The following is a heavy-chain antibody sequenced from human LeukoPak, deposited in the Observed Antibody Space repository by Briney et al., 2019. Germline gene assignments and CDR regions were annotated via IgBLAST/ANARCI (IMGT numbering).Heavy chain of an antibody. CDR1: GFTFSSYS. Sequence: GGSLRLSCAASGFTFSSYSMNWVRQAPGKGLEWVSYISSSSSTIYYADSVKGRFTISRDNAKNSLYLQMNSLRAEDTAVYYCARVEDGDGGFYWGQGTLVTVSS. J-gene: IGHJ4*02. D-gene: IGHD4-23*01. V-gene: IGHV3-48*01. CDR2: ISSSSSTI. CDR3: ARVEDGDGGFY.